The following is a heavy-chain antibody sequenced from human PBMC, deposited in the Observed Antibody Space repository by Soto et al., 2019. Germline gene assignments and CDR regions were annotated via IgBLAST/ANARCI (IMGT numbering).Heavy chain of an antibody. V-gene: IGHV3-30-3*01. J-gene: IGHJ3*02. CDR3: ARGGGSGWYLDAFDI. CDR1: GFTFSSYA. Sequence: GGSLRLSCAASGFTFSSYAMHWVRQAPGKGLEWVAVISYDGSNKYYADSVKGRFTISRDNSKSTLYLQMNSLRAEDTAVYYCARGGGSGWYLDAFDIWGQGTMVTVSS. CDR2: ISYDGSNK. D-gene: IGHD6-19*01.